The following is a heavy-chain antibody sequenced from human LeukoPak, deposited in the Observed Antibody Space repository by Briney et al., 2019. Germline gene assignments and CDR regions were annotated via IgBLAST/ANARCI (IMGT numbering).Heavy chain of an antibody. CDR2: INTDGSST. Sequence: GGSLRLSCAASGFTFSSYWMHWVRQAPGKGLVWVSRINTDGSSTSYADSVKGRFTISRDNAKNTLYLQMNSLRAEDTALYYCAKAVAGSFDYWGQGTLVTVSS. CDR3: AKAVAGSFDY. J-gene: IGHJ4*02. CDR1: GFTFSSYW. V-gene: IGHV3-74*01. D-gene: IGHD6-19*01.